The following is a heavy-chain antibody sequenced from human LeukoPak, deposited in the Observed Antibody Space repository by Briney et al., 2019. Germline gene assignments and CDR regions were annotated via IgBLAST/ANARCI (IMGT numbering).Heavy chain of an antibody. D-gene: IGHD3-3*01. V-gene: IGHV3-30*03. Sequence: PGGSLRLSCAASGFTFSSYGMHWVRQAPGKGLEWVAVISYDGSNKYYADSVKGRFTISRDNSKNTLYLQMNSLRAEDTAVYYCASRITIFGVVGYYFDYWGQGTLVTVSS. CDR2: ISYDGSNK. CDR1: GFTFSSYG. CDR3: ASRITIFGVVGYYFDY. J-gene: IGHJ4*02.